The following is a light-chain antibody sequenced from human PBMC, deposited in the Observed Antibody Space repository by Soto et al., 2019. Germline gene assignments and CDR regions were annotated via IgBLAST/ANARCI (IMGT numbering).Light chain of an antibody. CDR1: TSNIGRNS. V-gene: IGLV1-47*01. CDR2: RDD. CDR3: AAWDDSLRGLV. J-gene: IGLJ2*01. Sequence: QSVLTQSPSASGTPGQRVTISCSGSTSNIGRNSVTWYKQFPGTAPTLLMYRDDQRPSGLPDRFSGSKSGTSASLAISGLRSDDEADYYCAAWDDSLRGLVFGGGTKLTVL.